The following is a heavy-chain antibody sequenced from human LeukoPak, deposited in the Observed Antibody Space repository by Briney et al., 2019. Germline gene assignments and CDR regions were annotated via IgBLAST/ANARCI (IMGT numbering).Heavy chain of an antibody. CDR1: GFTFSSYA. J-gene: IGHJ5*02. Sequence: GGSLRLSCAASGFTFSSYAMHWVRQAPGKGLEWVAVISYDGSNKYYADSVKGRFTISRDNAKNMLYLQMDNLRAGDTAVYYCIRGMGESWGQGTLVSVSS. CDR3: IRGMGES. D-gene: IGHD3-16*01. V-gene: IGHV3-30-3*01. CDR2: ISYDGSNK.